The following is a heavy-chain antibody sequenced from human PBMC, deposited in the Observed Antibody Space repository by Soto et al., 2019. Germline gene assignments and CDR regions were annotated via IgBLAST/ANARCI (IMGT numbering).Heavy chain of an antibody. CDR3: AKGHGSGSYYLNYFDY. J-gene: IGHJ4*02. CDR1: GFTFDDYA. D-gene: IGHD3-10*01. V-gene: IGHV3-9*01. CDR2: IGWNGGSI. Sequence: VQLVESGGGLVQPGRSLRISCTTSGFTFDDYAMHWVRQDPGKGLEWVSGIGWNGGSIAYADSVKGRFTISRDNAKNSLYLQMNSLRAEDTALYYCAKGHGSGSYYLNYFDYWGQGTLVTVSS.